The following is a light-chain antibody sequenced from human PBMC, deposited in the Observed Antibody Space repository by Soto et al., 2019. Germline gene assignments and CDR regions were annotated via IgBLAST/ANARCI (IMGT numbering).Light chain of an antibody. V-gene: IGKV1-5*03. CDR3: QQYDSYSWP. Sequence: DIQMTQSPSTLSAFVGDRVTITCRASQSIGSWLAWYQQKPGKAPKLLVYQASTLESGVPLRFSGSGSGTEFTLTINSLQSDDFATYYCQQYDSYSWPFGQGTKVEVK. CDR2: QAS. J-gene: IGKJ1*01. CDR1: QSIGSW.